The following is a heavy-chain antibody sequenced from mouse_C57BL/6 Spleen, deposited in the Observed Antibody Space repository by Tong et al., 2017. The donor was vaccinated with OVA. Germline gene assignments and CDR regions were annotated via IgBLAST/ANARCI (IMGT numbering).Heavy chain of an antibody. J-gene: IGHJ3*01. Sequence: EGKLKESGPERVKPGASVKMSCKASGYTFTDYNIHWVKQSHGKSLEWIGYINPNNGETSYNQKFKGKATLTVNKSSSTAYMELRSLTSEDSAVYYCARRGSYSYYHSASWGHCTLVTVSA. V-gene: IGHV1-22*01. CDR2: INPNNGET. CDR3: ARRGSYSYYHSAS. CDR1: GYTFTDYN. D-gene: IGHD2-12*01.